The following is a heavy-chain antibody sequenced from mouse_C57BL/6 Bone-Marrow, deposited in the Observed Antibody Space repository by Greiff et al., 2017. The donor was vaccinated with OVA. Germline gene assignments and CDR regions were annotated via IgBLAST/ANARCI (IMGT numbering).Heavy chain of an antibody. V-gene: IGHV8-12*01. CDR1: GFSLSTSCMA. J-gene: IGHJ1*03. D-gene: IGHD1-1*01. Sequence: QVPLKVSGPGLLQPSPSLSLSCSFSGFSLSTSCMALIWLRHPSGIALVWLAHIYWDDDNRYNPSLKRRLTISKDTSRNQVFLKITSVDTADTATYYCARSRYYYGSSYWYFDVWGTGTTVTVSS. CDR2: IYWDDDN. CDR3: ARSRYYYGSSYWYFDV.